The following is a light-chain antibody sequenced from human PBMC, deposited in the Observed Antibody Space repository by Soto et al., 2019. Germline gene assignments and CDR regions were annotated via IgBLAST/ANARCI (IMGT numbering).Light chain of an antibody. J-gene: IGLJ3*02. CDR3: CSYAGSYTGV. V-gene: IGLV2-11*01. Sequence: QSALTQPRSVSGSPGQSVTISCTGTSSDVGGYNYVSWYQQHPGKAPKLMIYDVSKRPSGVPDRFSGSKSGNSASLTISGLQAEDEAAYYCCSYAGSYTGVFGGGTKLTVL. CDR2: DVS. CDR1: SSDVGGYNY.